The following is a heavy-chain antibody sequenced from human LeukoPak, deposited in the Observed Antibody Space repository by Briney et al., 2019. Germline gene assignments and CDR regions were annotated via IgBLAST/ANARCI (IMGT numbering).Heavy chain of an antibody. D-gene: IGHD6-19*01. Sequence: SVKVSCKASGYTFTSYAMNWVRQAPGQGLEWMGGIIPIFGTANYAQKFQGRVTITADESTSTAYMELSSLRSEDTAVYYCAYSSGWYATTHDYWGQGTLVTVSS. V-gene: IGHV1-69*13. J-gene: IGHJ4*02. CDR2: IIPIFGTA. CDR3: AYSSGWYATTHDY. CDR1: GYTFTSYA.